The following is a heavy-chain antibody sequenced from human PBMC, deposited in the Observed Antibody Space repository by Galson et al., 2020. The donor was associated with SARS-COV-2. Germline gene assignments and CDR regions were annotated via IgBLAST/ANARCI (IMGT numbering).Heavy chain of an antibody. D-gene: IGHD3-3*01. Sequence: GGSLRLSCAASGFTFSDYYMSWIRQAPGKGLEWVSYISSSGSTIYYADSVKGRFTISRDNAKNSLYLQMTSLRAEDTAVYYCARAHVTAVSGVGVFDPWGQGTLVTVSS. V-gene: IGHV3-11*01. CDR3: ARAHVTAVSGVGVFDP. J-gene: IGHJ5*02. CDR2: ISSSGSTI. CDR1: GFTFSDYY.